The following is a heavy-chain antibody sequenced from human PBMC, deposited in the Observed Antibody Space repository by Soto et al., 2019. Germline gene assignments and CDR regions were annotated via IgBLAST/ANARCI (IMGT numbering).Heavy chain of an antibody. V-gene: IGHV3-48*03. CDR2: ISSSGSTI. CDR1: GFTFSSYE. D-gene: IGHD6-19*01. J-gene: IGHJ5*02. Sequence: GGSLRLSCAASGFTFSSYEMNWVRQAPGKGLEWVSYISSSGSTIYYADSVKGRFTISRDNAKNSLYLQMNSLRAEDTAVYYSARDNSSGCYEEFSPWGQGTLVTVSS. CDR3: ARDNSSGCYEEFSP.